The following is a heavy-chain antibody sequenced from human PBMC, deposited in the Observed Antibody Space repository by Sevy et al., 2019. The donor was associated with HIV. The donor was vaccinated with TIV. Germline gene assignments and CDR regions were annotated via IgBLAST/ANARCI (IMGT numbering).Heavy chain of an antibody. D-gene: IGHD1-26*01. J-gene: IGHJ4*02. V-gene: IGHV3-30*04. CDR2: IEYDGSKK. Sequence: GGSLRLSCAASGFTFRSYAMRWVRQAPGKGLEWVALIEYDGSKKYYADSVKGRFTISRDNSKNTLYLQMNSLRAEDTATYYCARDRFSGSLDYWGQGTLVTVSS. CDR3: ARDRFSGSLDY. CDR1: GFTFRSYA.